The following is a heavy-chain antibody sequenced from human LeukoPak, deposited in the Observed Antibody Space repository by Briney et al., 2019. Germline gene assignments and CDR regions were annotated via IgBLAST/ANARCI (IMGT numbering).Heavy chain of an antibody. Sequence: SVKVSCKASGYTFTSYGISWVRQAPGQGLEWMGRIIPILGIANYAQKFQGRVTITADKSTSTAYMELSSLRSEDTAVYYCASGFIAAAGSDFDYWGQGTLVTVSS. D-gene: IGHD6-13*01. CDR1: GYTFTSYG. CDR3: ASGFIAAAGSDFDY. J-gene: IGHJ4*02. CDR2: IIPILGIA. V-gene: IGHV1-69*04.